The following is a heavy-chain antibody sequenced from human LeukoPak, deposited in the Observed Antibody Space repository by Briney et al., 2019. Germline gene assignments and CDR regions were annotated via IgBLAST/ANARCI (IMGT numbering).Heavy chain of an antibody. V-gene: IGHV4-59*01. CDR1: GGSISSYY. D-gene: IGHD2-15*01. J-gene: IGHJ4*02. Sequence: SETLSLTCTVSGGSISSYYWSWIRQPPGKGLEWIGYSYYSGSTNYNPSLKSRVTISVDTSKNQFSLKLSSVTDADTAVYYWESLTGYCSGGSCYTWGQGTLVTVSS. CDR3: ESLTGYCSGGSCYT. CDR2: SYYSGST.